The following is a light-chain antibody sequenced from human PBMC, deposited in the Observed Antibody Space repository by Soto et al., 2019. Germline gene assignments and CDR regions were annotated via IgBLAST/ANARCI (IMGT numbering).Light chain of an antibody. Sequence: DIQMTQSPSSLSASVGDRVTITCRASQGISNYLAWYQQKPGKVPKLLIYAASTLQSGVPSRFSGSGSGTDFTLTISSLQPEDVATYYCQRYNSPPLTFAPGTKVDIK. CDR1: QGISNY. CDR3: QRYNSPPLT. J-gene: IGKJ3*01. CDR2: AAS. V-gene: IGKV1-27*01.